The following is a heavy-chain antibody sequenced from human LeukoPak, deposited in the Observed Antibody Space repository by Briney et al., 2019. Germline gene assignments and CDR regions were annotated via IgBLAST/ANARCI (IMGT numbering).Heavy chain of an antibody. V-gene: IGHV3-23*01. CDR1: GFTFSSYA. D-gene: IGHD3-10*01. Sequence: PTGGSLRLSCAASGFTFSSYAMTWVRQAPGKGLEWVSSISGSGGSTYYADSVKGRFTISRDNSKNTLYLQMNSLRAEDTAVYYCAKDRYYYGSGIRYYMDVWGKGTTVTISS. CDR3: AKDRYYYGSGIRYYMDV. J-gene: IGHJ6*03. CDR2: ISGSGGST.